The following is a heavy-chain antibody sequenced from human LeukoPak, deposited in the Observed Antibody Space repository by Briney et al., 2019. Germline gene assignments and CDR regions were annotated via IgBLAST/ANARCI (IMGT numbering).Heavy chain of an antibody. CDR1: GFTFSSYS. J-gene: IGHJ5*02. D-gene: IGHD5-18*01. Sequence: GGSLRLSCAASGFTFSSYSMNWVRQAPGKGLEWVSYISSSSSTIYYADSVKGRFTISRDNAKNSLYLQMNSLGAEDTAVYYCARESYTAMVIPWFDPWGQGTLVTVSS. CDR3: ARESYTAMVIPWFDP. V-gene: IGHV3-48*01. CDR2: ISSSSSTI.